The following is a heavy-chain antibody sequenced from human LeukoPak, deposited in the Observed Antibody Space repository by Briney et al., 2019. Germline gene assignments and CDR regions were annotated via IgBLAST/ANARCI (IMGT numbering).Heavy chain of an antibody. Sequence: ASVKVSCKVSGYTLTELSMHWVRQAPGKGLEWMGGFDPEDGETIYAQKLQGRVTMTTDTSTSTAYMELRSPRSDDTAVYYCARTLYSSSWSLPGPYFDYWGQGTLVTVSS. CDR3: ARTLYSSSWSLPGPYFDY. J-gene: IGHJ4*02. CDR1: GYTLTELS. D-gene: IGHD6-13*01. CDR2: FDPEDGET. V-gene: IGHV1-24*01.